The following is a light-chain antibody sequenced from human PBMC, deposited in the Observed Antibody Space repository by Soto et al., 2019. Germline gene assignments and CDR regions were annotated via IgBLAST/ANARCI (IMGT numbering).Light chain of an antibody. CDR2: GAS. CDR3: QHHNNPPPLT. V-gene: IGKV3-15*01. J-gene: IGKJ3*01. CDR1: QSVRSN. Sequence: EIVMTQSPATLSVSPGERATLSCRASQSVRSNLAWYQQKPGQPPRLLIYGASTRATGIPARFSGSGFGTEFTLLISSLQSEDFALYYCQHHNNPPPLTFGPGTKVDIK.